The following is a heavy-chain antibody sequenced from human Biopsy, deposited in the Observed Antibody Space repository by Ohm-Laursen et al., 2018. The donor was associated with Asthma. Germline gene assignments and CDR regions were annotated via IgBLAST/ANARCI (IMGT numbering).Heavy chain of an antibody. Sequence: SLRLSCSASGFSFSNFVIHWVRQAPGKGLEWVGVISKDASTQDYADSVKGRFTMARDNSKNTLDLQMNSLREEDTAVYYCVRDGTDDAFDIWGQGTVVSVSS. V-gene: IGHV3-30*03. CDR3: VRDGTDDAFDI. CDR2: ISKDASTQ. J-gene: IGHJ3*02. CDR1: GFSFSNFV. D-gene: IGHD1-1*01.